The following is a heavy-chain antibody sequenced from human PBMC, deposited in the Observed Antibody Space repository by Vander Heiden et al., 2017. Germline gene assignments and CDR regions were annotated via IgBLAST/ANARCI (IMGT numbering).Heavy chain of an antibody. J-gene: IGHJ4*02. CDR3: ARTGEWEPYYFDY. CDR2: ISSSNSFI. CDR1: GSTFSTYS. D-gene: IGHD1-26*01. Sequence: EVQLVESGGGLVKPAGSLRLSCAASGSTFSTYSMNWVRQAPGKGLEWVSAISSSNSFIYYADSVKGRFTISRDNAKNSLYLHMNSLRAEDTAVYYCARTGEWEPYYFDYWGQGTLVTVSS. V-gene: IGHV3-21*01.